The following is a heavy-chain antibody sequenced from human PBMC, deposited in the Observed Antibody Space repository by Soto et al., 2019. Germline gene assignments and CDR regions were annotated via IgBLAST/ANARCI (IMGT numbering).Heavy chain of an antibody. D-gene: IGHD2-8*02. J-gene: IGHJ3*02. CDR2: ILVDGRT. Sequence: EVQLVESGGGLVKPGGSLRLSCAASGFICGSYDMSWVRQAPGKGLEWVSTILVDGRTFYVDSVKGRFTISRDSSQNTVYLQMNSLTAGDTALYYCAKATATGGGAFDICGQGTKVTVSS. CDR3: AKATATGGGAFDI. CDR1: GFICGSYD. V-gene: IGHV3-23*04.